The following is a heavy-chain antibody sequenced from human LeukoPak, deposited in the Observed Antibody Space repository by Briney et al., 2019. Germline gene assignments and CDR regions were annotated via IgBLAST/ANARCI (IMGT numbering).Heavy chain of an antibody. CDR2: IYTSGST. D-gene: IGHD3-3*01. Sequence: SQTLSLTCTVSGGSISSGSYYWGWVRQPAGKGLEWIGRIYTSGSTNYNPSLKSRVTISVDTSKNQFSLKLSSVTAADTAVYYCARGITIFGVVRWGQGTLVTVSS. J-gene: IGHJ4*02. CDR3: ARGITIFGVVR. CDR1: GGSISSGSYY. V-gene: IGHV4-61*02.